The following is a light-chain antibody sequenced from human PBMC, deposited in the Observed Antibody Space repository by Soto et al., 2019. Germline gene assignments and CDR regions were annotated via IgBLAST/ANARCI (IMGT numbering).Light chain of an antibody. Sequence: QSALTQPPSASGSPGQSVTISCTGTSSDVGGYNYVSWYQQHPGKAPKVIIYDVSKRPSGVPDRFSGSKSGNTASLTVSGLQTEDEADYYCGSHAGSSAVFGGGIKLTVL. V-gene: IGLV2-8*01. J-gene: IGLJ2*01. CDR2: DVS. CDR3: GSHAGSSAV. CDR1: SSDVGGYNY.